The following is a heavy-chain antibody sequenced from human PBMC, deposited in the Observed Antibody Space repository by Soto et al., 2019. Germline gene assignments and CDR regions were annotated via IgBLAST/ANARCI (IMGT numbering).Heavy chain of an antibody. CDR3: VKDRDYFDSSGYFGY. CDR2: LSWNGGYI. CDR1: GFSFDDFA. V-gene: IGHV3-9*01. J-gene: IGHJ4*02. D-gene: IGHD3-22*01. Sequence: EVQLVESGGGLEQPGRSLRLSCAASGFSFDDFAMHWVRQAPGKGLEWVSGLSWNGGYIAYADSVKGRFTISRDNAKNSLYLHMSSLRVEDTALYYCVKDRDYFDSSGYFGYWGQGTLVTVSS.